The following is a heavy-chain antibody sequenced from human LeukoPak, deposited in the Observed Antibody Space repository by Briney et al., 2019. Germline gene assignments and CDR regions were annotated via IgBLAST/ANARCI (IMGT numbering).Heavy chain of an antibody. CDR1: GGSISSSNYF. CDR2: IYYSGST. Sequence: PSETLSLTCTVSGGSISSSNYFWVWIRQPPGKGLEWIGTIYYSGSTNYNPSLKSRVTISVDTSKNQFSLKLSSVTAADTAVYYCARAYGDYLGYGMDVWGQGTTVTVSS. D-gene: IGHD4-17*01. J-gene: IGHJ6*02. V-gene: IGHV4-39*07. CDR3: ARAYGDYLGYGMDV.